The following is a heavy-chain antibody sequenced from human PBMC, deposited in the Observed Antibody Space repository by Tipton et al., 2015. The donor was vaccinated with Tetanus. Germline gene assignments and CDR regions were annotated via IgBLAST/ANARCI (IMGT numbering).Heavy chain of an antibody. J-gene: IGHJ6*02. Sequence: GSLRLSCAASGFTFSSYAMTWVRQAPGKGLEWVSGISGSGGRTYYADSVKGRFTTSRDNSKNTLNLQMNSLRAEDTAVYYCAKRSRDPDYYYYGMDVWGQGTTVTVSS. V-gene: IGHV3-23*01. D-gene: IGHD5-24*01. CDR2: ISGSGGRT. CDR3: AKRSRDPDYYYYGMDV. CDR1: GFTFSSYA.